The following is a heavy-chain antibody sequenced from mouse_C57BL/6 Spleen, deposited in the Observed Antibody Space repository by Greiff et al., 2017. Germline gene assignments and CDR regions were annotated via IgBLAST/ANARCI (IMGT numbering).Heavy chain of an antibody. Sequence: EVQLQQSGPELVKPGASVKISCKASGYSFTGYYLNWVKQSPEKSLEWIGEINPSTGGTTYNQKFKAKDTLTVDKSSSTAYMQLKSLTSEDSAVYYCARLVDPGSYFDYWGQGTTLTVSS. J-gene: IGHJ2*01. CDR2: INPSTGGT. CDR1: GYSFTGYY. V-gene: IGHV1-42*01. D-gene: IGHD1-1*02. CDR3: ARLVDPGSYFDY.